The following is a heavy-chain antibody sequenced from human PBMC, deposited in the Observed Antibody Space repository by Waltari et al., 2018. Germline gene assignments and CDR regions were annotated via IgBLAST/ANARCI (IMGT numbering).Heavy chain of an antibody. V-gene: IGHV1-18*01. J-gene: IGHJ6*02. CDR2: ISADNGNT. CDR1: GYTFTSYG. CDR3: AKVRITIFGAYEGMDV. D-gene: IGHD3-3*01. Sequence: AEVKKPGASVQVSCQASGYTFTSYGISWVRQAPGQGLEWMGWISADNGNTNYAQKLEGRVTMTTDTSTSTAYMDLRSLRSDDTAVYYCAKVRITIFGAYEGMDVWGQGTTVTVSS.